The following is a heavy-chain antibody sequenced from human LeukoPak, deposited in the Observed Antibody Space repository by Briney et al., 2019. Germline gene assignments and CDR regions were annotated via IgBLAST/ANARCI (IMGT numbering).Heavy chain of an antibody. Sequence: SETLSLTCTVSGGSISRYYWSWIRQPPGKGLEWIGYIYYSGSTNYNPSLKSRVTISVDTSKNQFSLKLGSVTASDTAGYYCARHVGGWYDDACDIWGQGTMVTVSS. CDR1: GGSISRYY. CDR2: IYYSGST. CDR3: ARHVGGWYDDACDI. V-gene: IGHV4-59*08. J-gene: IGHJ3*02. D-gene: IGHD6-19*01.